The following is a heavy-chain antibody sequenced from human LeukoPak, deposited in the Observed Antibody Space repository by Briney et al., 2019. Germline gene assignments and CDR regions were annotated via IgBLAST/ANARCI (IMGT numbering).Heavy chain of an antibody. D-gene: IGHD6-13*01. J-gene: IGHJ4*02. V-gene: IGHV3-48*03. Sequence: GGSLRLSCAASGFTFSSYEMNWVRQAPGKGLEWVSYISSSGSTIYYADSVKGRFTISRDNAKNSLYLQMNSLRAEDTAVYYCASIAAAGTGEVYWGQGTLVTVSS. CDR1: GFTFSSYE. CDR3: ASIAAAGTGEVY. CDR2: ISSSGSTI.